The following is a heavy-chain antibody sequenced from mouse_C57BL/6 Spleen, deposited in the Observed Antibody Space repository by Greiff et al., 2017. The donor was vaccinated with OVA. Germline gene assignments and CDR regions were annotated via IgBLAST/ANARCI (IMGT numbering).Heavy chain of an antibody. Sequence: VQLQQSGPELVKPGASVKMSCKASGYTFTDYNMHWVKQSHGKSLEWIGYINPNNGGTSYNQKFKGKATLTVNKSSSTAYMELRSLTSEDSAVYYCARLGYYYGSSSYYFDYWGQGTTLTVSS. CDR1: GYTFTDYN. D-gene: IGHD1-1*01. CDR2: INPNNGGT. V-gene: IGHV1-22*01. J-gene: IGHJ2*01. CDR3: ARLGYYYGSSSYYFDY.